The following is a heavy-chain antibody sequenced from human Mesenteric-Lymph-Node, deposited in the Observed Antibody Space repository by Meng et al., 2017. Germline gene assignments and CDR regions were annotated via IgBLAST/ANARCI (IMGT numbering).Heavy chain of an antibody. D-gene: IGHD3-10*01. Sequence: SETLSLTCTLSGGSISSGSYYWSWIRQPAGKGLEWIGRIYSSGRTNYNPSLKSRVTISVDTSKNQFSLKLSSVTAADTAVYYCARYYASGSSYFDYWGQGTLVTVSS. J-gene: IGHJ4*02. CDR3: ARYYASGSSYFDY. V-gene: IGHV4-61*02. CDR2: IYSSGRT. CDR1: GGSISSGSYY.